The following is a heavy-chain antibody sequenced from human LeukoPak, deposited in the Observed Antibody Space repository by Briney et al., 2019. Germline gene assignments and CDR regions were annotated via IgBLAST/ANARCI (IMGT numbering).Heavy chain of an antibody. CDR2: IIPILGIA. V-gene: IGHV1-69*04. CDR3: AREEEQRAWFDP. J-gene: IGHJ5*02. CDR1: GGTFSNYA. D-gene: IGHD1-26*01. Sequence: GASVKVSCKASGGTFSNYAISWVRQAPGQGLEWMGRIIPILGIANYAQKFQGRVTITADKSTSTAYMELSSLRSEDTAVYYCAREEEQRAWFDPWGQGTLVTVSS.